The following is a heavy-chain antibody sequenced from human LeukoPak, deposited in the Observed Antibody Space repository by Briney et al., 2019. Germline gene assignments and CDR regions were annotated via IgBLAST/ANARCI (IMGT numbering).Heavy chain of an antibody. J-gene: IGHJ4*02. CDR3: ARLRKYYGSGSYLDY. D-gene: IGHD3-10*01. CDR2: IYYSGST. V-gene: IGHV4-59*08. Sequence: SETLSLTCTVSGGSISSYYWSWIRQPPGKGLEWIGYIYYSGSTNYNPSLKSRVTISVDTSKNQFSLKLSSVTAADTAVYYCARLRKYYGSGSYLDYWGQGTLVTVSS. CDR1: GGSISSYY.